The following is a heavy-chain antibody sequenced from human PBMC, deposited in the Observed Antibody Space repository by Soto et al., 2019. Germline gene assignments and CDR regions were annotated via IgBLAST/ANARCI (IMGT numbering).Heavy chain of an antibody. Sequence: QVQLVQSGAEVKKPGASVKVSCKASGYTFTNFGISWVRQAPGQGLEWMGWISAYNGNTNYAQKFQGRVTMTPDTSTSTAYMEVMSLRCDDTAVYYCAGGGTPIDYWGQGTLVTVSS. CDR3: AGGGTPIDY. J-gene: IGHJ4*02. V-gene: IGHV1-18*01. CDR1: GYTFTNFG. D-gene: IGHD3-16*01. CDR2: ISAYNGNT.